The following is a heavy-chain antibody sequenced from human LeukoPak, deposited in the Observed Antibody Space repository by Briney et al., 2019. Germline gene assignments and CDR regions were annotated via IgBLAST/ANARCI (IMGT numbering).Heavy chain of an antibody. J-gene: IGHJ4*02. V-gene: IGHV1-8*02. Sequence: ASVKVSCKASGYTFTGYYMHWVRQATGQGLEWMGWMNPNSGNTGYAQKFQGRVTMTRNTSISTAYMELSSLRSEDTAVYYCARGSGKKVGATRVFDYWGQGTLVTVSS. CDR2: MNPNSGNT. D-gene: IGHD1-26*01. CDR1: GYTFTGYY. CDR3: ARGSGKKVGATRVFDY.